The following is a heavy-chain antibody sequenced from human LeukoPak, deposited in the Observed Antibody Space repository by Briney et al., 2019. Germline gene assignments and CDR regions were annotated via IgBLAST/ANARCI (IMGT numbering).Heavy chain of an antibody. CDR1: GFTFSSYS. CDR2: ISSSSSTI. D-gene: IGHD5-18*01. Sequence: PGGSLRLSCAASGFTFSSYSMNWVRQAPGKGLEWVSYISSSSSTIYYADSVKGRFTISRDNAKNSLYLQVNSLRAEDTAVYYCAGDLHSYGYWGQGTLVTVSS. V-gene: IGHV3-48*01. J-gene: IGHJ4*02. CDR3: AGDLHSYGY.